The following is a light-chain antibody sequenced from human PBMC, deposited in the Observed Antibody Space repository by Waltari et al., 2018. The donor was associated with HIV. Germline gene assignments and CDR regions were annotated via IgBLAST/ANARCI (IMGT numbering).Light chain of an antibody. CDR3: SSYTRRGTVV. CDR1: SSDIGYYDY. CDR2: EVT. V-gene: IGLV2-14*03. J-gene: IGLJ2*01. Sequence: QSALTQPASVSGSPGQSIVLTCTGSSSDIGYYDYVSWYQQYPGQAPKALIYEVTSRPSAMSARCSGSKSATTAFLSISRLQTDDEADYFCSSYTRRGTVVFGGGTRLTVL.